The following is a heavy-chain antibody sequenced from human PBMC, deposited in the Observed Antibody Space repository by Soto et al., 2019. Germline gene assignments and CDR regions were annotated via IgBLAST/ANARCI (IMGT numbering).Heavy chain of an antibody. D-gene: IGHD3-3*01. CDR2: IKQDGSEK. CDR3: ARDRYSYYDFWSGSLPYYYYGMDV. Sequence: PGGFLRLSCAASGVTFISYWMSWVRQAPGKRLEWVDNIKQDGSEKYYVDSVKGRFTISRDNAKNSLYLQMNSLRAEDTAVYYCARDRYSYYDFWSGSLPYYYYGMDVWGQGTTVTVSS. V-gene: IGHV3-7*01. CDR1: GVTFISYW. J-gene: IGHJ6*02.